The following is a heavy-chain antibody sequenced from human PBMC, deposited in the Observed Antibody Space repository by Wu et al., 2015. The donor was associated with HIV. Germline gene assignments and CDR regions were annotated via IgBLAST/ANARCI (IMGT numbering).Heavy chain of an antibody. J-gene: IGHJ6*02. D-gene: IGHD5-12*01. CDR1: GGTFSSSA. V-gene: IGHV1-69*13. CDR2: IIPLYGTT. Sequence: QVQLVQSGAEVKKPGSSVKVSCKASGGTFSSSAVNWVRQAPGHGLEWMGRIIPLYGTTNSAQDFQDRLTITADDSTNTAYMELDSLKSEDTAVYYCARNTDSVATSLYSLGVWGQGTVVTVSS. CDR3: ARNTDSVATSLYSLGV.